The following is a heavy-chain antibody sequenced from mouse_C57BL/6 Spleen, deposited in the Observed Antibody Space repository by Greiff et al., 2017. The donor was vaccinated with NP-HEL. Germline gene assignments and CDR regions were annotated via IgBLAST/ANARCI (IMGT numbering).Heavy chain of an antibody. Sequence: DVQLVESGPGLVKPSQSLSLTCSVTGCSITSGYYRNWIRQFPGNKLECMGYISYDGSNNYNPALKNRISITRDTSKNQFFLKLNSVTTEDTASYYCARGTHNAMDYWGQGTSVTVSS. D-gene: IGHD3-1*01. J-gene: IGHJ4*01. CDR1: GCSITSGYY. V-gene: IGHV3-6*01. CDR3: ARGTHNAMDY. CDR2: ISYDGSN.